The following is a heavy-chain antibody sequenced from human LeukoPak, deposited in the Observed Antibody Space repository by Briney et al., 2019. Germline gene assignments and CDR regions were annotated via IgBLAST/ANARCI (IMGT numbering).Heavy chain of an antibody. J-gene: IGHJ4*02. CDR3: ARDARVGTRYFDY. V-gene: IGHV4-59*12. Sequence: LETLSLTCTVSGGSISSYYWSWIRQPPGKGLEWIGYIYYSGSTNYNPSLKSRVTISVDTSKNQFSLKLSSVTAADTAVYYCARDARVGTRYFDYWGQGTLVTVSS. CDR1: GGSISSYY. D-gene: IGHD4-23*01. CDR2: IYYSGST.